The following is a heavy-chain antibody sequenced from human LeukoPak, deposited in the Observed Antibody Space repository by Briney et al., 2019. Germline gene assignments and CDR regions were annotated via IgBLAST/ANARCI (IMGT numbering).Heavy chain of an antibody. J-gene: IGHJ4*02. D-gene: IGHD3-16*01. Sequence: ASVKVSCKASGYTFTSYYMHWVRQAPGQGLEWMGIINPSGGSTSYAQKFQGRVTMTRDMPTSTVYMELSSLRSEDTAVYYCARTGMMSPGDYWGQGTLVTVSS. V-gene: IGHV1-46*01. CDR2: INPSGGST. CDR3: ARTGMMSPGDY. CDR1: GYTFTSYY.